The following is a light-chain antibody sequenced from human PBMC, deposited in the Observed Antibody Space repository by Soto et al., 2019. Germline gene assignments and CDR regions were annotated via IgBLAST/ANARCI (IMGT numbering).Light chain of an antibody. CDR2: LEGSGDY. CDR1: SGHSTYI. V-gene: IGLV4-60*02. J-gene: IGLJ2*01. CDR3: ETCGTNVVV. Sequence: QSVLTQSSSASASLGSSVKLTCTLSSGHSTYIIEWHQQQPGKAPRYLMKLEGSGDYNKGSGIPDRFSGSSSGADRYLTNSDLQFEDEDDYYCETCGTNVVVFGGGTKLTVL.